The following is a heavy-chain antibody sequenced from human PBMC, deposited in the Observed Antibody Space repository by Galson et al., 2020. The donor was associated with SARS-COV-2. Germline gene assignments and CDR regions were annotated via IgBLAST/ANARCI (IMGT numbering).Heavy chain of an antibody. CDR3: ARDRGSESYSSEGLFY. CDR2: ISYDGRNK. CDR1: GFTFSNFA. J-gene: IGHJ4*02. D-gene: IGHD3-10*01. Sequence: GGSLRLSCAASGFTFSNFAMQWVRQAPGKGLEWVALISYDGRNKDYAGSVKGRFTISRDSSENTVSLQMNGLRPEDTAVYYCARDRGSESYSSEGLFYWGQGTLVTVSS. V-gene: IGHV3-30*03.